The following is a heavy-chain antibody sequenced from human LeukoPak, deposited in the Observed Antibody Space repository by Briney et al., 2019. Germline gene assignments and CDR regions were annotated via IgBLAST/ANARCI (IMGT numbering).Heavy chain of an antibody. J-gene: IGHJ4*02. CDR2: IYYSGST. D-gene: IGHD4/OR15-4a*01. Sequence: SETLSLTCIVSGGSISSSSYYWGWIRQPPGKGLEWIGSIYYSGSTYYNPSLKSRVTISVDTSKNQFSLKLSSVTAADTAVYYCASFKGDYDYFDYWGQGTLVTVSS. CDR3: ASFKGDYDYFDY. V-gene: IGHV4-39*01. CDR1: GGSISSSSYY.